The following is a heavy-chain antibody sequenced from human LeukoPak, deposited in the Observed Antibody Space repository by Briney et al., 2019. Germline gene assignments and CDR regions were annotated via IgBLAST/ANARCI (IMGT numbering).Heavy chain of an antibody. V-gene: IGHV1-46*01. CDR2: INPSGGST. CDR3: ARVAAEVVGVPGAIGFGWLRRDYYYMDV. Sequence: ASVKVSCKASGYTFTSYYMHWVRQAPGEGLEWMGIINPSGGSTSYAQKFQGRVTMTRDMSTSTVYMELSSLRSEDTAVYYCARVAAEVVGVPGAIGFGWLRRDYYYMDVWGKGPRSPSP. D-gene: IGHD2-2*02. J-gene: IGHJ6*03. CDR1: GYTFTSYY.